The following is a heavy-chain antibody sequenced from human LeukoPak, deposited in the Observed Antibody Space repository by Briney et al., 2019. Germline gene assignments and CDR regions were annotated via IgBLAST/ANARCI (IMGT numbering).Heavy chain of an antibody. Sequence: GGSLRLSCAASGFTFSSDSMNWVRQAPGKGLEWVSSISSLSDYIYYADSVKGRFTISRDNAKNTLYLQMNSLRAEDTAVYFCARDFGHAPDYWGQGTLVTVSS. V-gene: IGHV3-21*01. CDR3: ARDFGHAPDY. D-gene: IGHD3-3*01. CDR1: GFTFSSDS. J-gene: IGHJ4*02. CDR2: ISSLSDYI.